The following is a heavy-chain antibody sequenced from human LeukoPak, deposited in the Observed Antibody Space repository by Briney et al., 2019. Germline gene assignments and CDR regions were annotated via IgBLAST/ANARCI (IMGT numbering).Heavy chain of an antibody. V-gene: IGHV3-48*02. CDR3: ARDYRYYFDY. J-gene: IGHJ4*02. CDR1: GFTFSAYT. CDR2: ISGPTI. D-gene: IGHD3-16*02. Sequence: PGGSLRLSCAASGFTFSAYTMNWVRQAPGQGLEWVSYISGPTISYADSVKGRFTISRDNAKNSLYLQMDSLRDEDTAVYYCARDYRYYFDYWGQGTLVTVSS.